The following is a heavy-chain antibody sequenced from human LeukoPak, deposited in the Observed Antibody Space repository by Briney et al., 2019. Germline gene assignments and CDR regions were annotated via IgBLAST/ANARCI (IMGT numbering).Heavy chain of an antibody. D-gene: IGHD2-2*01. J-gene: IGHJ3*02. CDR3: ARGARFLGYCSSTSCPGSAFDI. V-gene: IGHV1-46*01. Sequence: ASVKVSCKASGYTFTSYYMHWVRQAPGQGLEWMGIINPSGGSTSYAQKFQGRVTMTRDTSTSTVYMELSSLRSEDRAVYYCARGARFLGYCSSTSCPGSAFDIWGQGTMVTVSS. CDR1: GYTFTSYY. CDR2: INPSGGST.